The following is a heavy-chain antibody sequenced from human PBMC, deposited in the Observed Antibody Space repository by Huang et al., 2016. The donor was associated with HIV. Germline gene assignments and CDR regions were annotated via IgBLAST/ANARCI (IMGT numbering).Heavy chain of an antibody. J-gene: IGHJ4*02. D-gene: IGHD3-10*01. V-gene: IGHV4-30-4*08. Sequence: QVQLQESGPGLVKPSQTLSLTCTVSGDSIGSCGHYWSWIRPPPGKGLAWIGVIDYSGSTYHNPSLKSRVTISVDTSENQVSLKLSSVTAADTAVYFCSRALYYHGSGSYSDYWGRGTLVTVSS. CDR1: GDSIGSCGHY. CDR3: SRALYYHGSGSYSDY. CDR2: IDYSGST.